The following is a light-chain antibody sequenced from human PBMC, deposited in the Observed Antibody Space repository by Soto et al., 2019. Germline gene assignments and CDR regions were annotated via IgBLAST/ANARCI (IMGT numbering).Light chain of an antibody. CDR1: RSVSNY. J-gene: IGKJ4*01. V-gene: IGKV3-11*01. CDR2: DAS. Sequence: EIVLTQSPATLSLSPGESATLSCRASRSVSNYLAWYQQKPGQAPRLLIYDASSRPTDIPARFSGSGSGTDFTLTISSLQAEDVAVYYCQQYYTTLTFGGGTKVEIK. CDR3: QQYYTTLT.